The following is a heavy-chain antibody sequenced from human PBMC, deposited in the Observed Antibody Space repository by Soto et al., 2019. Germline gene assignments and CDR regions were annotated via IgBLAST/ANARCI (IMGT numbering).Heavy chain of an antibody. V-gene: IGHV3-23*01. J-gene: IGHJ3*01. CDR2: IFGSGAPT. Sequence: EVQLLESGGGLVQPGGSLRLSCAASGFTFSHYAMSWVRQAPGKGLQWVSTIFGSGAPTHYADSVKGRFSISRDKSNNMLFLEMNSLKDEDTAVYYCTREASSWGFAFDLWGQGTRVAVSS. CDR1: GFTFSHYA. D-gene: IGHD3-16*01. CDR3: TREASSWGFAFDL.